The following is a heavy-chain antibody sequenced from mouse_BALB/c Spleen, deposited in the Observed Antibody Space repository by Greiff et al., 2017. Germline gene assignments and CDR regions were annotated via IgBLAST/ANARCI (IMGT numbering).Heavy chain of an antibody. CDR3: ARGDYYCSSYVGFAY. CDR1: GFTFSSYA. D-gene: IGHD1-1*01. Sequence: EVKLVESGGGLVKPGGSLKLSCAASGFTFSSYAMSWVRQTPEKRLEWVASISSGGSTYYPDSVKGRFTISRDNARNSLYLQMSSLRSEDTAMYYCARGDYYCSSYVGFAYWGQGTLVTVSA. J-gene: IGHJ3*01. CDR2: ISSGGST. V-gene: IGHV5-6-5*01.